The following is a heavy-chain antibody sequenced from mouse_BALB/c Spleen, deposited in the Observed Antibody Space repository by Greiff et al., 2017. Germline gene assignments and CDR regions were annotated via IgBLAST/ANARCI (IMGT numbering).Heavy chain of an antibody. V-gene: IGHV2-9*02. CDR3: ARDYYRYDGYAMDY. D-gene: IGHD2-14*01. CDR1: GFSLTSYG. Sequence: VHLVESGPGLVAPSQSLSITCTVSGFSLTSYGVHWVRQPPGKGLEWLGVIWAGGSTNYNSALMSRLSISKDNSKSQVFLKMNSLQTDDTAMYYCARDYYRYDGYAMDYWGQGTSVTVSS. J-gene: IGHJ4*01. CDR2: IWAGGST.